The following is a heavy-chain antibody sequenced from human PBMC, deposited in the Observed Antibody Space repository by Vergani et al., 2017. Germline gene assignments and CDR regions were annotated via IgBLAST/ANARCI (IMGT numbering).Heavy chain of an antibody. J-gene: IGHJ5*02. D-gene: IGHD1-26*01. CDR1: GYSFIDYY. CDR2: SNPKSGVT. CDR3: ARDHFGSGSYMAWFDP. Sequence: QVHLVQSGVEVKKPGASVKISCRASGYSFIDYYIHWIRQAPGQGLEWMGWSNPKSGVTNYAQKFQGRVTMTRDTSIATVYMELTNLRSTDTATFYCARDHFGSGSYMAWFDPWGQGSPVTVSS. V-gene: IGHV1-2*02.